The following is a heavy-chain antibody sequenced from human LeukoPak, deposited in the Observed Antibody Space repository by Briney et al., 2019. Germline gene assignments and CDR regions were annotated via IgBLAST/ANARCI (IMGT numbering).Heavy chain of an antibody. J-gene: IGHJ4*02. V-gene: IGHV3-30*18. CDR1: GFTFISYG. CDR3: AKPIYSSGWYGASFDF. Sequence: GGSLRLSCAAAGFTFISYGMHWVRQAPGKGLEWAAVISYDGSSKYYADSVKGRFTISRDNSKNTLYLQMNSLRAEDTAVYYCAKPIYSSGWYGASFDFWGQGTLVTVSS. CDR2: ISYDGSSK. D-gene: IGHD6-19*01.